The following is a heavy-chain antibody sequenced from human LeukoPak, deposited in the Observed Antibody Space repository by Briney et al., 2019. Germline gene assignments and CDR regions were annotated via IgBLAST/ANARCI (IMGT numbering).Heavy chain of an antibody. D-gene: IGHD1-26*01. CDR2: ISGSDDSI. CDR3: ARDPYDSGSSPGDY. Sequence: PGGSLRLSCAASGFSFSDYYMSWIRQAPGKGLEWVSYISGSDDSIYYADSMKGRFAIARDNSKNSLYLQINSLRAEDTAVYYCARDPYDSGSSPGDYWGQGTLVTVSS. J-gene: IGHJ4*02. V-gene: IGHV3-11*01. CDR1: GFSFSDYY.